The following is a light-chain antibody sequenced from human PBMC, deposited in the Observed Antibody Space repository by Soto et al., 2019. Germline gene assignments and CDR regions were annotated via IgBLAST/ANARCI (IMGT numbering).Light chain of an antibody. CDR3: SSYTSSNTPV. V-gene: IGLV2-14*01. Sequence: QSVLTQPASVSGSPGQSITISCTGTSSDIGGYNYVSWYQQHPGKAPKLMIYDVSNRPSGVSYRFSGSKSGNAASLTISGLQAEDEADYYCSSYTSSNTPVFGGGTKLTVL. J-gene: IGLJ2*01. CDR1: SSDIGGYNY. CDR2: DVS.